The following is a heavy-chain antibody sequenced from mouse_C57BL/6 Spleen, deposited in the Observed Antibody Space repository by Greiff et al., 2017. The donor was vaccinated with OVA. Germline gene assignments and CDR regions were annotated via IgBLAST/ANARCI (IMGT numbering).Heavy chain of an antibody. V-gene: IGHV5-17*01. CDR2: ISSGSSTI. J-gene: IGHJ4*01. D-gene: IGHD2-4*01. CDR3: ARQGYDYPS. Sequence: DVKLVESGGGLVKPGGSLKLSCAASGFTFSDYGMHWVRQAPEKGLEWVAYISSGSSTIYYADTVKGRFTISRDNAKNTLYLQMTSLRSEDTAMYYCARQGYDYPSWGQGTSVTVSS. CDR1: GFTFSDYG.